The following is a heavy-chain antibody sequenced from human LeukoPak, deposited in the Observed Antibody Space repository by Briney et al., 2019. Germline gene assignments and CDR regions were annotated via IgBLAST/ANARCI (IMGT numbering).Heavy chain of an antibody. J-gene: IGHJ4*02. CDR1: GFTFSAYA. CDR2: ISNNGGSS. V-gene: IGHV3-64D*09. CDR3: VKITSVTGGDC. D-gene: IGHD1-1*01. Sequence: GGSLRLSCSASGFTFSAYAMYWVRQAPGKGLEYVSGISNNGGSSFYADSVKGRFTISRDNSKITLYLQMSSLRAEDTAVYYCVKITSVTGGDCWGQGTRLTVSS.